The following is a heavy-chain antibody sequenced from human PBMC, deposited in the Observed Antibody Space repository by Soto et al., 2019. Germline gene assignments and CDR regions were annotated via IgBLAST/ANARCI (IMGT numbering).Heavy chain of an antibody. J-gene: IGHJ3*02. CDR3: IRDFGEVGSTNAFDI. V-gene: IGHV3-74*01. D-gene: IGHD1-26*01. CDR2: INSDGSGT. Sequence: SGGSLRLSCAASGFTFNSYWMHWVHQAPGKGLVWVSRINSDGSGTSYADFVEGRFTISRDNAKNTLYFQMNSLRAEDTAVYYCIRDFGEVGSTNAFDIWGQGTMVTVSS. CDR1: GFTFNSYW.